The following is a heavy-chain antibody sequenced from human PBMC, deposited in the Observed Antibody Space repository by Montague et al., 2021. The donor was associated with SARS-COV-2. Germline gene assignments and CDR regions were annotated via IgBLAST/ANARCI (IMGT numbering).Heavy chain of an antibody. CDR3: ARWDPQTLTLIGLRGKSASDY. V-gene: IGHV4-34*01. D-gene: IGHD4-23*01. CDR2: INHSGTT. Sequence: SETLSLTCAVYGGSFSDYYWTWIRQSPGKGLEWIAEINHSGTTNYNFNPSLRSRVTISVDTSKSQFSLELSSVTAADTGVYYCARWDPQTLTLIGLRGKSASDYWGQGTLVTVSS. CDR1: GGSFSDYY. J-gene: IGHJ4*02.